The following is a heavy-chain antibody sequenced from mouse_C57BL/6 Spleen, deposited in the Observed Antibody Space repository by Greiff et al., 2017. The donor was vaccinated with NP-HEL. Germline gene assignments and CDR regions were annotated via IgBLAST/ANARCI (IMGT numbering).Heavy chain of an antibody. CDR3: VSRYYGSSSYFDV. V-gene: IGHV3-1*01. J-gene: IGHJ1*03. CDR2: ISYSGST. CDR1: GYSITSGYD. D-gene: IGHD1-1*01. Sequence: DVKLVESGPGMVKPSQSLSLTCTVTGYSITSGYDWHWIRHFPGNKLEWMGYISYSGSTNYNPSLKSRISITHDTSKNHFFLKLNSVTTEDTATYYCVSRYYGSSSYFDVWGTGTTVTVSS.